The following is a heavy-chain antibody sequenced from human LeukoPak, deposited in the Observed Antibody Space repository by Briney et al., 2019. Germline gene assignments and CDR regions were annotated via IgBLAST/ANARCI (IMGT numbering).Heavy chain of an antibody. CDR3: ARIQQPRSYYYYYYGMDV. D-gene: IGHD5-18*01. Sequence: SETLSLTCTVSGGSISSYYWSWIRQPPGKGLEWIGYIYYSGSTNYNPSLKSRVTISEDTSKNQFSLKLSSVTAADTAVYYCARIQQPRSYYYYYYGMDVWGKGTTVTVSS. J-gene: IGHJ6*04. V-gene: IGHV4-59*01. CDR2: IYYSGST. CDR1: GGSISSYY.